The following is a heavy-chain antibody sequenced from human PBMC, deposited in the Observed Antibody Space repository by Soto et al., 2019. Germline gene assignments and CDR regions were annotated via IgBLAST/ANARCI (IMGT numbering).Heavy chain of an antibody. CDR3: TTEGYILTGPDY. D-gene: IGHD3-9*01. CDR1: GFTFSNAW. J-gene: IGHJ4*02. Sequence: EVQLVESGGGLVKPGGSLRLSCAASGFTFSNAWMNWVRQAPGKGLEWVGRIKSKTDGGTTDYAAPVKGRFTISRDDSKDKLYLKMNSLKTEDTAVYDCTTEGYILTGPDYWGQGTLVTVSS. CDR2: IKSKTDGGTT. V-gene: IGHV3-15*07.